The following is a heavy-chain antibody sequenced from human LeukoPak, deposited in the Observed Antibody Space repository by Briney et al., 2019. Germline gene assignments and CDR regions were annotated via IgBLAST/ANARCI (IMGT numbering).Heavy chain of an antibody. V-gene: IGHV1-18*01. CDR1: GYTFTSYG. D-gene: IGHD6-19*01. CDR2: ISAYNGNT. J-gene: IGHJ6*02. CDR3: ARNPNMIAVAGTIYYYYYGMDV. Sequence: ASVKVSCKASGYTFTSYGISWVRQAPGQGLEWMGWISAYNGNTNYAQKLQGRVTMTTDTSTSTAYMELRSLRSDDTAVYYCARNPNMIAVAGTIYYYYYGMDVWGQGTTVTVSS.